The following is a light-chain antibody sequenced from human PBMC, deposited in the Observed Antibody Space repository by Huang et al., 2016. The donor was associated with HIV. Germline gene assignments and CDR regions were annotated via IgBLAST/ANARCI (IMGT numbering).Light chain of an antibody. CDR3: QQSYSPPYT. Sequence: DIQMTQSPSSLSAFVGDRVTITYRASQSINSYLSWYQQKPEKAPKLLIYAASSLQSGVPWRFSGSGSGTESTLTITSLQPEDFATYYCQQSYSPPYTFGQGTKLEIK. V-gene: IGKV1-39*01. CDR1: QSINSY. J-gene: IGKJ2*01. CDR2: AAS.